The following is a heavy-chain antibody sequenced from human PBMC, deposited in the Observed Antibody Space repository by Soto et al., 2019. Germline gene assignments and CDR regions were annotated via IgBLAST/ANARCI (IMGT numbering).Heavy chain of an antibody. D-gene: IGHD6-25*01. J-gene: IGHJ4*02. CDR2: INPSGGNT. CDR3: ARRKERSGPHYFDY. CDR1: GYTFTSYY. V-gene: IGHV1-46*01. Sequence: ASVKVSCKASGYTFTSYYMHWVRQAPGQGLEWMGIINPSGGNTGYAQKFQGRVTVTRNTSISTVYMELSGLRPDDTAVYYCARRKERSGPHYFDYWGQGSQVTVSS.